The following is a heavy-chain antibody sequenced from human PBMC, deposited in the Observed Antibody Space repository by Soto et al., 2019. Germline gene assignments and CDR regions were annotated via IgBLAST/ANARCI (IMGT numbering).Heavy chain of an antibody. J-gene: IGHJ4*02. D-gene: IGHD1-7*01. CDR3: ATTPIQYNWNYGLLAY. CDR2: IIPIFGTA. CDR1: GGTFSSYA. V-gene: IGHV1-69*06. Sequence: QVQLVQSGAEVKKPGSSVKVSCKASGGTFSSYAIIWVRQAPGQGLEWMGGIIPIFGTANYAQKFQGRVTITADKSTSTAYMELSSLRSEDTAVYYCATTPIQYNWNYGLLAYWGQGTLVTVSS.